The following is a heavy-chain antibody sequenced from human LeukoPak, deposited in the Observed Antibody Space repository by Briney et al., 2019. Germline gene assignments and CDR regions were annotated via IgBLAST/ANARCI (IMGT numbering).Heavy chain of an antibody. Sequence: GGSLGLSCAASGFTFSSYAVSWVRQAPGKGLEWVSAISGSGGSTYYADSVKGRFTISRDNSKNTLYLQMNSLRAEDTAVYYCARVAYDFWSYFDYWGQGTLVTVSS. D-gene: IGHD3-3*01. CDR2: ISGSGGST. CDR3: ARVAYDFWSYFDY. CDR1: GFTFSSYA. V-gene: IGHV3-23*01. J-gene: IGHJ4*02.